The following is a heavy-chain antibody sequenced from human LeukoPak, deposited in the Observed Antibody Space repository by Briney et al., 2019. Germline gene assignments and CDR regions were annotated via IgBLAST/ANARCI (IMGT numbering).Heavy chain of an antibody. D-gene: IGHD2-21*02. CDR2: IFYSGST. CDR3: AGPPAYCGGDCYPL. Sequence: SETLSLTCTVSGGSISSYYWGWIRQPPGKGLEWIGSIFYSGSTYYNPSLKSRVTISVDTSKNQFSLKLSSVTAADTAVYYCAGPPAYCGGDCYPLWGQGTLVTVSS. CDR1: GGSISSYY. V-gene: IGHV4-39*07. J-gene: IGHJ4*02.